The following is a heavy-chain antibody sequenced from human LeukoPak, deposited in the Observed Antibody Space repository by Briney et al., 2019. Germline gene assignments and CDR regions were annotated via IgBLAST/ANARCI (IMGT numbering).Heavy chain of an antibody. CDR2: INPNSGGT. J-gene: IGHJ4*02. V-gene: IGHV1-2*04. D-gene: IGHD3-3*01. CDR1: GYTFTGYY. CDR3: ARDGGEYYDFWSGYYPPQYYFDY. Sequence: ASVKVSCKASGYTFTGYYMHWVRQAPGQGPEWMGWINPNSGGTNYAQKFQGWVTMTRDTSISTAYMELSRLRSDDTAVYYCARDGGEYYDFWSGYYPPQYYFDYWGQGTLVTVSS.